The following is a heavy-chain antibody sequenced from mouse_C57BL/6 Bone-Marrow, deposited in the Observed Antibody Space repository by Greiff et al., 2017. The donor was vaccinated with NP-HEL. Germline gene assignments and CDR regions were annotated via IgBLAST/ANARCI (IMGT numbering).Heavy chain of an antibody. V-gene: IGHV1-80*01. J-gene: IGHJ2*01. Sequence: VKLQESGAELVKPGASVKISCKASGYAFSSYWMNWVKQRPGKGLEWIGQIYPGDGDTNYNGKFKGQATLTADKSSSTAYMQLSSLTSEDAAVYFCARSVYDGYLLDYWGQGTTLTVSS. CDR1: GYAFSSYW. D-gene: IGHD2-3*01. CDR2: IYPGDGDT. CDR3: ARSVYDGYLLDY.